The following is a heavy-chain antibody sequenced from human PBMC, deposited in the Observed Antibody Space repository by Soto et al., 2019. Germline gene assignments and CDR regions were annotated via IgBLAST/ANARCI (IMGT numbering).Heavy chain of an antibody. CDR2: ISAYNGNT. D-gene: IGHD1-7*01. V-gene: IGHV1-18*01. J-gene: IGHJ5*02. CDR3: ARVITGTTRWFDP. Sequence: ASVKVSCKASGYTFTSYDISWVRQAPGQGLEWMGWISAYNGNTNCAQKLQGRVTMTTDTSTSTAYMELRSLRSDDTAVYYCARVITGTTRWFDPWGQGTLVTVS. CDR1: GYTFTSYD.